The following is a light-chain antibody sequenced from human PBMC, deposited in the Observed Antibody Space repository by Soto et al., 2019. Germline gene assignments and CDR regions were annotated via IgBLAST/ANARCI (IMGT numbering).Light chain of an antibody. J-gene: IGKJ1*01. Sequence: AIRMTQSPSSLSASTGDRVTITCRASQDISNYLVWYQQKPGKAPKVLIHAASTLQGGVSSRFSGSGSGTYFTLTINRLQSEDFATYYYQHYYSYPWTFGQGTKVEV. CDR2: AAS. CDR3: QHYYSYPWT. CDR1: QDISNY. V-gene: IGKV1-8*01.